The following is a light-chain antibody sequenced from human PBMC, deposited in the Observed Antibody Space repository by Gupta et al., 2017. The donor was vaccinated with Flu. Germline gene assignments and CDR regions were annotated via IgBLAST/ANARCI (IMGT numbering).Light chain of an antibody. V-gene: IGLV3-1*01. CDR3: QAWDSNTYV. J-gene: IGLJ1*01. Sequence: CSGDKLGEKHVCWYQQKPGQSPLLVIYQDYRRPSGIPGRFSGSTSVKTATLTITGTQAMDEADYYCQAWDSNTYVFGTGTKVTVL. CDR2: QDY. CDR1: KLGEKH.